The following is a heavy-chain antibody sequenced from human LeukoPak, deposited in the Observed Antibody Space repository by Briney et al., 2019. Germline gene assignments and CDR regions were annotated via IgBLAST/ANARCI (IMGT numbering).Heavy chain of an antibody. CDR3: AKGKDTLNPYWYFDV. D-gene: IGHD5-18*01. J-gene: IGHJ2*01. CDR1: GFSFDDYA. CDR2: TNWSGVST. V-gene: IGHV3-20*04. Sequence: GGSLRLSCAASGFSFDDYAMSWVRQAPGKGLEWVSGTNWSGVSTGYADSVKGRFTISRDNTKNSLFLQLNSLRAEDTAFYYCAKGKDTLNPYWYFDVWGRGTLVSVSS.